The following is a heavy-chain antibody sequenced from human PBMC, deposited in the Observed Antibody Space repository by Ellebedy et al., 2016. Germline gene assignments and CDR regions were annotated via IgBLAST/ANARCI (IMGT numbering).Heavy chain of an antibody. V-gene: IGHV3-30*04. CDR1: GFTFSSYA. Sequence: GESLKISCAASGFTFSSYAMHWVRQAPGKGLEWVAVISYDGSNKYYADSVKGRFTISRDNSKNTLYLQMNSLRAEDTAVYYCARDGGIAVAGLGYWGQGTLVTVSS. CDR2: ISYDGSNK. D-gene: IGHD6-19*01. J-gene: IGHJ4*02. CDR3: ARDGGIAVAGLGY.